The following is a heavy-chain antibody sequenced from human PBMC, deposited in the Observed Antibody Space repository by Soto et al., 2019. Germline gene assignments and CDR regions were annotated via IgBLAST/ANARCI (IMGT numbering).Heavy chain of an antibody. D-gene: IGHD2-21*02. CDR1: GFTFSSYT. J-gene: IGHJ4*02. V-gene: IGHV3-21*01. CDR3: ARGDVVVLTATSNFDY. CDR2: ISSSYYI. Sequence: EVQLVESGGGLVKPGGSLRLSCAASGFTFSSYTMKWVRQAPGKGLEWVASISSSYYIKYADSVKGRFTISRDNAKNSLYLQMNCLRAEDTAVYYCARGDVVVLTATSNFDYWGQGTLGTVSS.